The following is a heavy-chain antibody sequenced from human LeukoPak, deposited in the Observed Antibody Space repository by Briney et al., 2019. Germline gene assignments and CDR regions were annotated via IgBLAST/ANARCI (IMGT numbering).Heavy chain of an antibody. CDR1: GHTFTGYY. CDR3: ARVDYYDSSGYYDWFDP. Sequence: ASVKVSCKASGHTFTGYYMHWVRQAPGQGLEWMGWISAYNGNTNYAQKLQGRVTMTTDTSTSTAYMELRSLRSDDTAVYYCARVDYYDSSGYYDWFDPWGQGTLVTVSS. V-gene: IGHV1-18*04. D-gene: IGHD3-22*01. J-gene: IGHJ5*02. CDR2: ISAYNGNT.